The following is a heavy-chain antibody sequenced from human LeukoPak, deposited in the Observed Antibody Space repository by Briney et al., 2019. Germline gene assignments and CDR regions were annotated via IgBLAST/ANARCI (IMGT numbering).Heavy chain of an antibody. V-gene: IGHV1-18*01. CDR1: GYTFTSYG. CDR2: ISAYNGNT. D-gene: IGHD4-11*01. CDR3: ARAPAWATVTSLPGFDY. Sequence: ASVKVSXKASGYTFTSYGISWVRQAPGQGLEWMGWISAYNGNTNYAQKLQGRVTMTTDTSTSTAYMELRSLRSDDTAVYYCARAPAWATVTSLPGFDYWGQGTLVTVSS. J-gene: IGHJ4*02.